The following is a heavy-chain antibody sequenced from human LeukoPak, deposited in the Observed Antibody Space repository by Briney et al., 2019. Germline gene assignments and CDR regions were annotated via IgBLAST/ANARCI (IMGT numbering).Heavy chain of an antibody. D-gene: IGHD3-22*01. CDR3: ATAPYDSIGIFDY. CDR1: GFTFDDYA. V-gene: IGHV3-43D*03. J-gene: IGHJ4*02. Sequence: GGSLRLSCAASGFTFDDYAMHWVRQAPGKGLECVSLISWDGDSTYYSDSVKGRFTISRDNNKNSMYLQMNSLRTEDTALYYCATAPYDSIGIFDYWGQGTLVTVSS. CDR2: ISWDGDST.